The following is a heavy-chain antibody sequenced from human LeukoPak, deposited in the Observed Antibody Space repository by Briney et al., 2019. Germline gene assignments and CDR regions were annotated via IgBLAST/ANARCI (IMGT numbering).Heavy chain of an antibody. J-gene: IGHJ6*02. Sequence: GGSLRLSCAASGFTFSSYWMHWVRQAPGKGLVWVSRINSDGSSTSYADSVKGRFTISRDNAKNTLYLQMNSLRAEDTAVYYCARDMTTVTIGGFYYYYGMDAWGQGTTVTVSS. V-gene: IGHV3-74*01. D-gene: IGHD4-11*01. CDR2: INSDGSST. CDR3: ARDMTTVTIGGFYYYYGMDA. CDR1: GFTFSSYW.